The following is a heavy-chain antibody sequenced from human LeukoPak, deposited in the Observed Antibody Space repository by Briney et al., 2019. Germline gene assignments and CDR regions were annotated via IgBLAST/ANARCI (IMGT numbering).Heavy chain of an antibody. CDR3: ARESYDYVWGSYRYDPYFDY. Sequence: KSSETLSLTCAVSGGSISSSNWWSWVRQPPGKGLEWIGEIYHSGSTNYNPSLKSRVTISVDTSKNQLSLKLSSVTAADTAVYYCARESYDYVWGSYRYDPYFDYWGQGTLVTVSS. V-gene: IGHV4-4*02. J-gene: IGHJ4*02. D-gene: IGHD3-16*02. CDR1: GGSISSSNW. CDR2: IYHSGST.